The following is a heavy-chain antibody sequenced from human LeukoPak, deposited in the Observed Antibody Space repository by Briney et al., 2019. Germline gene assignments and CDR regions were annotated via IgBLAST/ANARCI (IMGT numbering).Heavy chain of an antibody. J-gene: IGHJ3*02. CDR1: GYTFTSYA. Sequence: ASVKVSCKASGYTFTSYAMHWVRQAPGQRLEWMGWINAGNGNTKYSQKFQGRVTITRDTSASTAYMELSSLRSEDTAVYYCASDRGYCSSTSRPWTGLDAFDIWGQGTVVTVSS. CDR3: ASDRGYCSSTSRPWTGLDAFDI. D-gene: IGHD2-2*01. V-gene: IGHV1-3*01. CDR2: INAGNGNT.